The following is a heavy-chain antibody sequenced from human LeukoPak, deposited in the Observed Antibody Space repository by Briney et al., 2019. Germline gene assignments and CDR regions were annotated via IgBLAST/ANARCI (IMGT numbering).Heavy chain of an antibody. Sequence: PSQTLSLTCTVSGGSISSGGYYWSWIRQHPGKGLEWIGYIHYSGNMYYNPSLKSRVTISVDTSKNQFSLRLSSVTAADTAVYYCARDEAARPYNWFDPWGQGTLVTVSS. CDR3: ARDEAARPYNWFDP. CDR2: IHYSGNM. V-gene: IGHV4-31*03. D-gene: IGHD6-6*01. CDR1: GGSISSGGYY. J-gene: IGHJ5*02.